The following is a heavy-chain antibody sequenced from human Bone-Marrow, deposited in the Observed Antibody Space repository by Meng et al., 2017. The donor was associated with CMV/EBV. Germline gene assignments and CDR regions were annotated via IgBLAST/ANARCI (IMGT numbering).Heavy chain of an antibody. V-gene: IGHV3-11*04. J-gene: IGHJ5*02. Sequence: GESLKISCAASRFTFSDYYMSWIRQAPGKGLEWVSYISSSGSTIYYADSVKGRFTISRDNAKKSLYLQMNSLRAEDTAVYYCARDRIVVVPAATNWFDPWGQGTLVTVSS. CDR2: ISSSGSTI. D-gene: IGHD2-2*01. CDR1: RFTFSDYY. CDR3: ARDRIVVVPAATNWFDP.